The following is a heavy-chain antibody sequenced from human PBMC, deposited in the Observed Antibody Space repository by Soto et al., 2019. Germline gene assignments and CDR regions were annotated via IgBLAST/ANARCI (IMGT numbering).Heavy chain of an antibody. V-gene: IGHV3-33*01. CDR3: ARDDQYCGGDCYYAEYFQH. CDR1: GFTFSSYG. D-gene: IGHD2-21*01. Sequence: QVQLVESGGGVVQPGRSLRLSCAASGFTFSSYGMHWVRQAPGKGLEWVADIWYDGSNKYYADSVKGRFTISRDNSKNTLYLQMNSLRAEDTAVYYCARDDQYCGGDCYYAEYFQHWGQGTLVTVSS. J-gene: IGHJ1*01. CDR2: IWYDGSNK.